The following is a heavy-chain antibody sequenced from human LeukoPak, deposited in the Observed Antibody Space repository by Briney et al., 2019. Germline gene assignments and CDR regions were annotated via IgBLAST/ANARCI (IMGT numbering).Heavy chain of an antibody. CDR2: ITWNGGST. V-gene: IGHV3-20*04. CDR3: GIDPGEILVAGTFDY. CDR1: GFTFDDYC. J-gene: IGHJ4*02. Sequence: GGSLRLSCAASGFTFDDYCMRWVRQAPGKGLEWVSGITWNGGSTGYADSVKGRFTISRDNAKNSLYLQMNSLRAEDTAFYYCGIDPGEILVAGTFDYWGQGTLVTVSS. D-gene: IGHD6-19*01.